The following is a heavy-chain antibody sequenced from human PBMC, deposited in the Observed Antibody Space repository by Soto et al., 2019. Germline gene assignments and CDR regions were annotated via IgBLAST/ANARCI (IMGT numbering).Heavy chain of an antibody. V-gene: IGHV4-39*01. D-gene: IGHD3-10*01. Sequence: PSETLSLTCTVSGGSISSSSYYWGWIRQPPGKGLEWIGSIYYSGSAYYNPSLKSRVTISVDTSKNQFSLKLSSVTAADTAVYYSARLKSYGAGKGLSWFDTWVQGTLATVSS. CDR3: ARLKSYGAGKGLSWFDT. CDR2: IYYSGSA. J-gene: IGHJ5*02. CDR1: GGSISSSSYY.